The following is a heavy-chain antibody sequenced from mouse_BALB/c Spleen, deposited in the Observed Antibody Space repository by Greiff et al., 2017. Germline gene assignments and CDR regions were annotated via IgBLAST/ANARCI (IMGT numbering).Heavy chain of an antibody. CDR1: GYSITSGYY. J-gene: IGHJ4*01. CDR3: ARGAYELRSLRDYAMDY. CDR2: ISYDGSN. D-gene: IGHD1-1*01. Sequence: EVKLMESGPGLVKPSQSLSLTCSVTGYSITSGYYWNWIRQFPGNKLEWMGYISYDGSNNYNPSLKNRISISRDTSKNQFFLKLNSVTTEDTATYYCARGAYELRSLRDYAMDYWGQGTSVTVSS. V-gene: IGHV3-6*02.